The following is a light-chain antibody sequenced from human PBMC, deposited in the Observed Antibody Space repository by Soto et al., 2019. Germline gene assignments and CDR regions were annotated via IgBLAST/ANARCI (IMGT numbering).Light chain of an antibody. Sequence: DIQMTQSPSTLSASVGDRVTITCRASQSISSWLAWYQQKPGKAPKLLIYKASTLESGVPSRFSGSESWTEFTLTINRLQPDDYATYHCQQYSSWWTFGQGTKVEIK. V-gene: IGKV1-5*03. CDR1: QSISSW. CDR2: KAS. CDR3: QQYSSWWT. J-gene: IGKJ1*01.